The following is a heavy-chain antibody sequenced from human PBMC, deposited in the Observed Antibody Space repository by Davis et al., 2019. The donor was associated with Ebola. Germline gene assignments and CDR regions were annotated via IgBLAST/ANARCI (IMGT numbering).Heavy chain of an antibody. J-gene: IGHJ5*02. CDR1: GGSISSSSYY. D-gene: IGHD3-10*01. V-gene: IGHV4-39*07. CDR2: INHSGST. Sequence: SETLSLTCTVSGGSISSSSYYWGWIRQPPGKGLEWIGEINHSGSTNYNPSLKSRVTISVDTSKNQFSLKLSSVTAADTAVYYCARYRDYYGSGSLNWFDPWGQGTLVTVSS. CDR3: ARYRDYYGSGSLNWFDP.